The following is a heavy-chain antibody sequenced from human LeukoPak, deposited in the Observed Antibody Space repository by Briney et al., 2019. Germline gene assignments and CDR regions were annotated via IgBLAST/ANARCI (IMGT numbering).Heavy chain of an antibody. CDR1: GFTFDDYA. CDR3: ASLSYSSGWSGV. D-gene: IGHD6-19*01. Sequence: GGSLRLSCAASGFTFDDYAMHWVRQAPGKGLEWVSGISWNSDSVGYADSVKGRFTISRDNAKNSLYLQMNTLRAEDTALYHCASLSYSSGWSGVWGQGTLVTVSS. CDR2: ISWNSDSV. J-gene: IGHJ4*02. V-gene: IGHV3-9*01.